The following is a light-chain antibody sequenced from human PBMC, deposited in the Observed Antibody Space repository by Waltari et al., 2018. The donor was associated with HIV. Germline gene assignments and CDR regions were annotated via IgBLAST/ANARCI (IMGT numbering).Light chain of an antibody. J-gene: IGLJ2*01. CDR2: GNS. CDR1: SPHIGAGYD. CDR3: QSYDSSLSGSVV. V-gene: IGLV1-40*01. Sequence: QSVLTQPPSVSVAPGQRVTISCTGSSPHIGAGYDVHWYQQLPGTAPKLLIYGNSNRPSGVPDRFSGSKSGTSASLAITGLQAEDEADYYCQSYDSSLSGSVVFGGGTKLTVL.